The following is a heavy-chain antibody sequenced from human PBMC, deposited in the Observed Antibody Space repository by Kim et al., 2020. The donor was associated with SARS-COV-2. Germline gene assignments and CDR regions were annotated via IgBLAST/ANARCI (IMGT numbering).Heavy chain of an antibody. CDR1: GFTFSSYA. D-gene: IGHD3-16*02. V-gene: IGHV3-23*01. J-gene: IGHJ4*02. CDR3: AKDPGTITFGGVIVIGAFDN. CDR2: ISGSGGST. Sequence: GGSLRLSCAASGFTFSSYAMSWVRQAPGKGLEWVSAISGSGGSTYYADSVKGRLTISRDNSKNTLYLQMNSLRAEDTAVYYCAKDPGTITFGGVIVIGAFDNWGQGTLVTVSS.